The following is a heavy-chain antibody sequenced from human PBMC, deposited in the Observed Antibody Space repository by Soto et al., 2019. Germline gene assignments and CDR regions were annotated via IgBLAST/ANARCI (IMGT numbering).Heavy chain of an antibody. V-gene: IGHV3-53*01. J-gene: IGHJ6*02. CDR2: IYSGGST. CDR1: GFTVSSNY. CDR3: ARGSGYEYYYYYGMDV. Sequence: GGSLRLSCVASGFTVSSNYMSWVRQAPGKGLEWVSVIYSGGSTYYADSVKGRFTISRDNSKNTLYLQMNSLRAEDTAVYYCARGSGYEYYYYYGMDVWGQGTTVTVSS. D-gene: IGHD5-12*01.